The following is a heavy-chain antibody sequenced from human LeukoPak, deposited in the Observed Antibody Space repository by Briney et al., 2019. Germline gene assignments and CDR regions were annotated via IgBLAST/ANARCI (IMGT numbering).Heavy chain of an antibody. CDR3: ARSKASTAAARPYYFDY. CDR1: GGSISSYY. CDR2: IYTSGST. Sequence: ETLSLTCTVSGGSISSYYWSWIRQPAGKGPEWIGRIYTSGSTNYNPSLKGRVTMSVDTSKNQFSLKLSSVTAADTAVYYCARSKASTAAARPYYFDYWGQGTLVTVSS. J-gene: IGHJ4*02. D-gene: IGHD6-6*01. V-gene: IGHV4-4*07.